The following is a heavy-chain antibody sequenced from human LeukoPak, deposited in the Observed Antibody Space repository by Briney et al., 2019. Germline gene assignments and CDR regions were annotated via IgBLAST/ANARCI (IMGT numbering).Heavy chain of an antibody. CDR1: GFTFNKYT. J-gene: IGHJ4*02. Sequence: GGSLRLSCAASGFTFNKYTMNWVRQAPGKGLEWVSGISAGGGNTFYADSVKGRFTISRDNSRNTVFLQMNSLRVEDTAVYYCAKDWVPDGIWSLDYWGQGSLVTVSS. CDR2: ISAGGGNT. CDR3: AKDWVPDGIWSLDY. D-gene: IGHD2-15*01. V-gene: IGHV3-23*01.